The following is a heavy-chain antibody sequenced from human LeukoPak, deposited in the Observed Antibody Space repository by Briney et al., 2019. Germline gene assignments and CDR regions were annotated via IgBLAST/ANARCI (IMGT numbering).Heavy chain of an antibody. Sequence: SQTLSLTCAVSGGSISSGGYSWSWIRQPPGKGLEWIGYIYHSGSTYYNPSLKSRVTISVDRSKNQFSLKLSSVTAADTAVYYCASRYSYALRYFDYWGQGTLVTVSS. CDR3: ASRYSYALRYFDY. CDR2: IYHSGST. V-gene: IGHV4-30-2*01. D-gene: IGHD5-18*01. CDR1: GGSISSGGYS. J-gene: IGHJ4*02.